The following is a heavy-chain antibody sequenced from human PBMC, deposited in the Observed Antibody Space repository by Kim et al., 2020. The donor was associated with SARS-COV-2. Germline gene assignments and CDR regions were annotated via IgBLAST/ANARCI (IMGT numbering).Heavy chain of an antibody. V-gene: IGHV1-18*01. CDR3: ARGIDLGDAFDI. D-gene: IGHD2-15*01. Sequence: NNAQKTQGRGTKTTDTSTSTAYMELRSLRSDDTAVYYCARGIDLGDAFDIWGQGTMVTVSS. J-gene: IGHJ3*02.